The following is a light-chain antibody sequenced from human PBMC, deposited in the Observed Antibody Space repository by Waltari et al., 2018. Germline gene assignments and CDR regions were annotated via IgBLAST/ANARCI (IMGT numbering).Light chain of an antibody. J-gene: IGLJ3*02. CDR2: DNS. Sequence: QSVLTQPPSVSATPGQQVTISCPGSISNIGHSDNYVAWYQQPPGTAPQLLIYDNSKRPSAIPDRFSGSKSGTSASLGISGLQAGDEADYYCGTWDRTLNVWVFGGGTKVTVL. CDR1: ISNIGHSDNY. CDR3: GTWDRTLNVWV. V-gene: IGLV1-51*01.